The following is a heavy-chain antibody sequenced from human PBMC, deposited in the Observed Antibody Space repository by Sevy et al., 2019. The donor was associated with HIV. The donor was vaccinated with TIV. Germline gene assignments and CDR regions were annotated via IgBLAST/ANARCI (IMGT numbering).Heavy chain of an antibody. D-gene: IGHD3-22*01. Sequence: SETLSLTCTVSGGSISSGGYYWSWIRQHPGKGLEWIGYIYYSGSTYYNPSLKSRVTISVDTSKNQFSLKLSSVTAADTAVYYCANDRGDYYDSSGYYPNYYYYYGMDVWGQGTTVTVSS. CDR2: IYYSGST. CDR3: ANDRGDYYDSSGYYPNYYYYYGMDV. V-gene: IGHV4-31*03. CDR1: GGSISSGGYY. J-gene: IGHJ6*02.